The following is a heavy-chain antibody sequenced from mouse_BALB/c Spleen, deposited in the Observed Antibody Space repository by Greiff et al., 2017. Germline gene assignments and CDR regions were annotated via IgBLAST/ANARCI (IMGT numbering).Heavy chain of an antibody. CDR1: GFTFSSYY. J-gene: IGHJ3*01. D-gene: IGHD2-3*01. CDR2: INSNGGST. Sequence: EVQGVESGGGLVKLGGSLKLSCAASGFTFSSYYMSWVRQTPEKRLELVAAINSNGGSTYYPDTVKGRFTISRDNAKNTLYLQMSSLKSEDTALYYCARQGNDGSAWFAYWGQGTLVTVSA. CDR3: ARQGNDGSAWFAY. V-gene: IGHV5-6-2*01.